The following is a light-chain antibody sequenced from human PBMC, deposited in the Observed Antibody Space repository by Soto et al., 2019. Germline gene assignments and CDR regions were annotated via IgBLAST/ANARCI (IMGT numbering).Light chain of an antibody. CDR1: SSDVGGYHY. J-gene: IGLJ1*01. Sequence: QSALTQPPSASGSPGQSVTISCTGTSSDVGGYHYVSWYQQYPGEVPKLMVYEVNKRPSGVPDRFSGSKSGNTASLTVSGLQAEDEADYYCTSYAGGNNVFGTGTKLTVL. CDR3: TSYAGGNNV. V-gene: IGLV2-8*01. CDR2: EVN.